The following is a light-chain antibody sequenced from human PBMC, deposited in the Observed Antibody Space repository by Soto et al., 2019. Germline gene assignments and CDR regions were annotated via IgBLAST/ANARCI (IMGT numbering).Light chain of an antibody. V-gene: IGKV3-11*01. CDR1: QSVSSY. CDR2: DAS. CDR3: QQRSNWPPFT. J-gene: IGKJ3*01. Sequence: EIVLTQSPATLSLSPGERATLSCRASQSVSSYLAWYQQKPGQAPRLLIYDASNRATGIPVRFSGSGSGTDFTLSISSPEPEDFAVYYCQQRSNWPPFTFGPGTKVDI.